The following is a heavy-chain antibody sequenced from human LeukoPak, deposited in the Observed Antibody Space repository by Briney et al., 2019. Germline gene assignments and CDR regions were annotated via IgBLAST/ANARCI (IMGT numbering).Heavy chain of an antibody. J-gene: IGHJ3*02. D-gene: IGHD2-2*01. CDR3: AKSPSLYCSSTSCYLHI. CDR1: GFTFSSYA. V-gene: IGHV3-23*01. Sequence: GGSLRLSCAASGFTFSSYAMSWVRQAPGKGLKWVSAISGSGGSTYHADSVKGRFTISRDNSKNTLYLQMNSLRAEDTAVYYCAKSPSLYCSSTSCYLHIWGQGTMVTVSS. CDR2: ISGSGGST.